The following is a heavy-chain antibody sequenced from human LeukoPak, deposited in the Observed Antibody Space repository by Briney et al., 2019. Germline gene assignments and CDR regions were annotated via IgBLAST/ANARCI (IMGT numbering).Heavy chain of an antibody. D-gene: IGHD1-20*01. CDR2: ISGSGATT. V-gene: IGHV3-23*01. J-gene: IGHJ4*02. Sequence: GGSLRLSCAASGFTFSSYAMTWVCQARGRGLEWVSAISGSGATTYYADSVKGRFTISRDNSKNTLYLQMNSLRAEDTAVYYCAKDRGSGYNWNDVLDYWGQGTLVTVSS. CDR3: AKDRGSGYNWNDVLDY. CDR1: GFTFSSYA.